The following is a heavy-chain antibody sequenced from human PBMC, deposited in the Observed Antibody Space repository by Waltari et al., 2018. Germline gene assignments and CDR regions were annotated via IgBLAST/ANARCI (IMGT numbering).Heavy chain of an antibody. D-gene: IGHD3-3*01. CDR2: IRGRGGST. V-gene: IGHV3-23*01. CDR3: ATGHQDSITIFGVVHP. Sequence: VQLQESGPGLVKPSETLSLTCAVSGYSISSGSYWGWIRQPQGKGLEWVSAIRGRGGSTYYADSVKGRFTISRDNSKNTLYLQMNSLRAEDTAVYYCATGHQDSITIFGVVHPWGQGTLVTVSS. J-gene: IGHJ5*02. CDR1: GYSISSGS.